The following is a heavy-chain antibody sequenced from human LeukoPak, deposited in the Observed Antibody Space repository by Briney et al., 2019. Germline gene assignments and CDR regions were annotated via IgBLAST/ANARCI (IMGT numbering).Heavy chain of an antibody. CDR3: ATGRSYYSPLDY. V-gene: IGHV1-69-2*01. Sequence: ASVKVSCKVSGYTFTDYYMHWVQQAPGRGLEWMGLVDPEDGETIYAEKFQGRVTITADTSTDTAYMELSSLRSEDTAVYYCATGRSYYSPLDYWGQGTLVTVSS. CDR1: GYTFTDYY. D-gene: IGHD3-10*01. CDR2: VDPEDGET. J-gene: IGHJ4*02.